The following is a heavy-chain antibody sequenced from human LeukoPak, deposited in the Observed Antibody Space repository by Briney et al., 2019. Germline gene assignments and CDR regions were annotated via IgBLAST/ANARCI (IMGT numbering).Heavy chain of an antibody. CDR1: GGSFSGYY. CDR2: INHSGST. V-gene: IGHV4-34*01. J-gene: IGHJ4*02. D-gene: IGHD3-3*01. CDR3: ARESDDFWSGWKIDY. Sequence: PSETLSHTCAVYGGSFSGYYWSWIRQPPGKGLEWIGEINHSGSTNYNPSLKSRVTISVDTSKNQFSLKLSSVTAADTAVYYCARESDDFWSGWKIDYWGQGTLVTVSS.